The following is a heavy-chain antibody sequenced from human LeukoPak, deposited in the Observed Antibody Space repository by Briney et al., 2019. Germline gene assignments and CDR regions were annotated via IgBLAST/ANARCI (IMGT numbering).Heavy chain of an antibody. J-gene: IGHJ3*02. CDR3: ARLPTGDTGLPGSNAFDI. CDR2: INHSGST. D-gene: IGHD5-18*01. CDR1: GGSFSGYY. Sequence: PSETLSLTCAVYGGSFSGYYWSWIRQPPGKGLEWIGEINHSGSTNYNPSLKSRVTISVDTSKNQFSLKLSSVTAADTAVYYCARLPTGDTGLPGSNAFDIWGQGTMVTVSS. V-gene: IGHV4-34*01.